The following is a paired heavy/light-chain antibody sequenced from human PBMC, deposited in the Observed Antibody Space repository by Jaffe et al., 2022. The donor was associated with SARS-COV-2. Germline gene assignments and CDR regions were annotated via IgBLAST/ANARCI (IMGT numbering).Light chain of an antibody. J-gene: IGKJ5*01. CDR1: QSVSSSY. CDR2: GAS. Sequence: EIVLTQSPGTLSLSPGERATLSCRASQSVSSSYLAWYQQKPGQAPRLLIYGASSRATGIPDRFSGSGSGTDFTLTISRLEPEDFAVYYCQQYGTSPRTFGQGTRLEIK. CDR3: QQYGTSPRT. V-gene: IGKV3-20*01.
Heavy chain of an antibody. CDR3: AKDSGDYGDSLGAFDI. D-gene: IGHD4-17*01. CDR1: GFTFNDFA. V-gene: IGHV3-9*01. CDR2: INWNSGSI. Sequence: EVKLVESGGGVVQPGRSLRLSCATSGFTFNDFAMHWVRQAPGKGLEWVSGINWNSGSIDYADSVKGRFTISRDNAKNSLYLQMNSLRADDTALYYCAKDSGDYGDSLGAFDIWGQGTMVTVSS. J-gene: IGHJ3*02.